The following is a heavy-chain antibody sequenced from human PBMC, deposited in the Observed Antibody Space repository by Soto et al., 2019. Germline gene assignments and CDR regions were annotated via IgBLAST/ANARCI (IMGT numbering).Heavy chain of an antibody. D-gene: IGHD5-12*01. V-gene: IGHV1-69*13. CDR3: ARDLGSGYDPGDY. CDR1: GYTFTSYY. CDR2: IIPMFGRP. Sequence: SVKVSCKASGYTFTSYYMHWVRQAPGQGLEWMGGIIPMFGRPNYAQKFQGRVTITADESTSTAYMELSSLRSEDTAVFYCARDLGSGYDPGDYWGQGTLVTVSS. J-gene: IGHJ4*02.